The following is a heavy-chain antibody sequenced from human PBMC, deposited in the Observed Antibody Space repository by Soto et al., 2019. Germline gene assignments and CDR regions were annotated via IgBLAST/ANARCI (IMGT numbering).Heavy chain of an antibody. D-gene: IGHD3-9*01. CDR1: GFTFSNYA. Sequence: EVQLLESGEGLVQPGQSLRLSCAASGFTFSNYAMSWVRQAPGKGLEWVSAISGSGGSTYYADTVKGRFTISRANSKNMLYLQMNSPRAKDTAVYYCAKDYDILTGYPRPYYMDLWGKGTTVTVSS. CDR3: AKDYDILTGYPRPYYMDL. V-gene: IGHV3-23*01. CDR2: ISGSGGST. J-gene: IGHJ6*03.